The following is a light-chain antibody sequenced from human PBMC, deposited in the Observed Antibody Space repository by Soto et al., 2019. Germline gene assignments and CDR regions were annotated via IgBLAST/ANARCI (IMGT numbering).Light chain of an antibody. CDR2: AAS. CDR1: QRISSY. Sequence: DIQMTQSPSSLSASVGDRVTMTCRASQRISSYLNWYQQKPGKAPKLLIYAASTLQTGISSRFSGSGSGTDFTLTISSLQPEDFATYYCQQSYTTPYLFGQGTKLEIK. J-gene: IGKJ2*01. V-gene: IGKV1-39*01. CDR3: QQSYTTPYL.